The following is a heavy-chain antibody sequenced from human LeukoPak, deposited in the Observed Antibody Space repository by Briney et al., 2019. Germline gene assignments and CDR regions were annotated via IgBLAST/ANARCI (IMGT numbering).Heavy chain of an antibody. Sequence: SETLSLSCTVSGGSISSGGYYWSWIRQHPGKGLEWIGFIYYSGSTYYNPSLKSRVTISVDTSKNQFSLKLSSVTAADTAVYYCARDSLAEYGSSSFFDCWGQGTLVTVSS. CDR2: IYYSGST. V-gene: IGHV4-31*03. CDR1: GGSISSGGYY. D-gene: IGHD6-6*01. J-gene: IGHJ4*02. CDR3: ARDSLAEYGSSSFFDC.